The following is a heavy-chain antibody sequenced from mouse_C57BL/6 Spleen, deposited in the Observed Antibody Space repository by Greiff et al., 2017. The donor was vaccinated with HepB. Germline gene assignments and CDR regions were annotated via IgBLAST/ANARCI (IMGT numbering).Heavy chain of an antibody. J-gene: IGHJ2*01. CDR1: GYTFTSYW. CDR3: AREGSGIYDGYYVPVDY. Sequence: QVQLQQPGAELVKPGASVKMSCKASGYTFTSYWITWVKQRPGQGLEWIGDIYPGSGSTNYNEKFKSKATLTVDTSSSTAYMQLSSLTSEDAAVYYCAREGSGIYDGYYVPVDYWGQGTTLTVSS. D-gene: IGHD2-3*01. V-gene: IGHV1-55*01. CDR2: IYPGSGST.